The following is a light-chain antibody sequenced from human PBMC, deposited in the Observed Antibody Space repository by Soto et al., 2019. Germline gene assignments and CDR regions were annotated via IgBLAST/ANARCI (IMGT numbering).Light chain of an antibody. CDR1: QSISSY. J-gene: IGKJ1*01. Sequence: DIQMTQSPSSLSASVGDRVTITCRASQSISSYLNWYQQKPGKAPELLIYAASSLQSGVPSRFSGSGSGTDFTLTISSLRPEDFATYYCQQSYSTPPWTFGQGTKVEIK. CDR2: AAS. CDR3: QQSYSTPPWT. V-gene: IGKV1-39*01.